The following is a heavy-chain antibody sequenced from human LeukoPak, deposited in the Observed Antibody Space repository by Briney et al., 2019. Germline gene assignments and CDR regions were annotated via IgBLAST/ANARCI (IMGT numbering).Heavy chain of an antibody. V-gene: IGHV3-48*02. Sequence: GGSLRLSCAASGFTFSSSEINWMRQAPGKGPEWVSSINDDSSSIHYADSVKGRFTISRHSVKILVYLQMNSLRDEDTAVYYCDYQGNWGQGTLVTVSS. CDR2: INDDSSSI. D-gene: IGHD5-12*01. J-gene: IGHJ1*01. CDR3: DYQGN. CDR1: GFTFSSSE.